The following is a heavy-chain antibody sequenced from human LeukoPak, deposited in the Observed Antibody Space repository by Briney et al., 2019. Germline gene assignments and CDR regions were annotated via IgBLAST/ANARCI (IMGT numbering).Heavy chain of an antibody. J-gene: IGHJ4*02. CDR3: ARRSGKKYYFDY. D-gene: IGHD4-23*01. V-gene: IGHV4-39*01. CDR2: IYYSGST. Sequence: SETLSLTCTVSGGSISSSSYYWGWIRQPPGKGLEWIGSIYYSGSTYYNPSLKRRVTISVDTSKNQFSLKLSSVTAADTAVYYCARRSGKKYYFDYWGQGTLVTVSS. CDR1: GGSISSSSYY.